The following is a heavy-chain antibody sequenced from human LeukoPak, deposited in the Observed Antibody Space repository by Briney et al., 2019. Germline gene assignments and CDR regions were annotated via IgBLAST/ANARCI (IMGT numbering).Heavy chain of an antibody. D-gene: IGHD3-10*01. CDR2: IYTSGST. Sequence: SETLSLTCTVSGGSISSGSYYWSWIRQPAGKGLEWIGRIYTSGSTNYNPSLKSRVTISVDTSKNQFSLKLSSVTAADTAVYYCARARARRANWFDPWGQGTLVTVSS. V-gene: IGHV4-61*02. J-gene: IGHJ5*02. CDR3: ARARARRANWFDP. CDR1: GGSISSGSYY.